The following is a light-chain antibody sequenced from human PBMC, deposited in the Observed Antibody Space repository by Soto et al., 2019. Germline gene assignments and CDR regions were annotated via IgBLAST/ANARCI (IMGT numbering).Light chain of an antibody. CDR1: SRDVGIYNL. CDR3: CSCAGSSTYV. J-gene: IGLJ1*01. V-gene: IGLV2-23*01. Sequence: QSVLTPPASVSGTPGQSITISCTGTSRDVGIYNLVSWYQLNPGKVRKLLIYEETKRRSGTSSRFSGSESRITACLTISGLQAEDGADYSCCSCAGSSTYVFGTGTKATVL. CDR2: EET.